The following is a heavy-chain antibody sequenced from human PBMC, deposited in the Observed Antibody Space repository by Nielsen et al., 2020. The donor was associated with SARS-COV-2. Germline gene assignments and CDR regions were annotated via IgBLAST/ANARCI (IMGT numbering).Heavy chain of an antibody. V-gene: IGHV4-61*01. CDR1: GGSVSSGSYY. CDR3: ARGQGGSQLGGHFGFDY. CDR2: IYYSGST. Sequence: GSLRLSCTVSGGSVSSGSYYWSWIRQPPGKGLEWIGYIYYSGSTNYNPSLKSRVTISVDTSKNQFSLKLSSVTAADTAVYYCARGQGGSQLGGHFGFDYWGQGTLVTVSS. D-gene: IGHD1-26*01. J-gene: IGHJ4*02.